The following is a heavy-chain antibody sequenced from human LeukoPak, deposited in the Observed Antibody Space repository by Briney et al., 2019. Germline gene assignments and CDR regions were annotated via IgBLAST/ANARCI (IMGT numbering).Heavy chain of an antibody. CDR2: ISTSSSYI. V-gene: IGHV3-21*01. Sequence: GGSLRLSCAASGFTFSSYSINWVRQAPGKGLEWVSSISTSSSYIYYADSVKGRFTVSRDNAKNSVYLQMNSLRAEDTAVYYCARDPNVVIVSASCFDYWGQGTLVTVSS. D-gene: IGHD2-15*01. CDR3: ARDPNVVIVSASCFDY. CDR1: GFTFSSYS. J-gene: IGHJ4*02.